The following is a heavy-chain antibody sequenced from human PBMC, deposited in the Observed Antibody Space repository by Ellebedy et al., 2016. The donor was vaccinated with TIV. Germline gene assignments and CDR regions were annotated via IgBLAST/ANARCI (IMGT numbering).Heavy chain of an antibody. D-gene: IGHD2-15*01. CDR1: GGSISSGGYS. V-gene: IGHV4-30-2*02. CDR2: IYHSGST. CDR3: ARMQNRKILMIDY. J-gene: IGHJ4*02. Sequence: SETLSLXXAVSGGSISSGGYSWSWIRQPPGKGLEWIGYIYHSGSTYYNPSLKSRVTISVDRSKNQFSLKLSSVTAADTAVYYCARMQNRKILMIDYWGQGTLVTVSS.